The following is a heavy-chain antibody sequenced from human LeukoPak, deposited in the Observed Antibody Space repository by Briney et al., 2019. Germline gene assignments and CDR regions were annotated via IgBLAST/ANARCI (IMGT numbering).Heavy chain of an antibody. V-gene: IGHV1-2*06. J-gene: IGHJ4*02. CDR3: ARVFKGSGWYGEIDY. D-gene: IGHD6-19*01. Sequence: ASVQVSCKASGYTFTGYYMHWVRQAPGQGLEWMGRINPNRGGTNYAQKFQGRVTMTRDTSISTAYMELSRLRADDTAVYYCARVFKGSGWYGEIDYWGQGTLVTVSS. CDR2: INPNRGGT. CDR1: GYTFTGYY.